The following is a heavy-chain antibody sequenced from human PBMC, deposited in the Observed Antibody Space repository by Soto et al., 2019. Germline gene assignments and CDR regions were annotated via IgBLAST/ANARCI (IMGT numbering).Heavy chain of an antibody. CDR2: INPNSGGT. J-gene: IGHJ6*04. D-gene: IGHD3-10*01. CDR3: GGDGGVIIHYGMDV. CDR1: GYTFTGYY. Sequence: QVQLVQSGAEVKKPGASVKVSCKASGYTFTGYYMHWVRQAPGQGLDWMGWINPNSGGTNYAPKFQGWVPITRDTSSSTAYVELSRLRSDDTAVYYCGGDGGVIIHYGMDVWGEGTTVTVSS. V-gene: IGHV1-2*04.